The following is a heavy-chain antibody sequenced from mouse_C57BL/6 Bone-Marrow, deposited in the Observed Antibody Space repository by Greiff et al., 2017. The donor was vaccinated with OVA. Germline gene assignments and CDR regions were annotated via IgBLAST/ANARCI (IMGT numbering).Heavy chain of an antibody. CDR1: GYAFSSYW. Sequence: QVQLKESGAELVKPGASVKISCKASGYAFSSYWMNWVTQRPGKGLEWIGQIYPGDGDTNYNGKFKGKATLTADKSSSTAYMQLSSLTSEDSAVYFCARPGTRWYFDVWGTGTTVTVSS. D-gene: IGHD4-1*01. CDR3: ARPGTRWYFDV. V-gene: IGHV1-80*01. J-gene: IGHJ1*03. CDR2: IYPGDGDT.